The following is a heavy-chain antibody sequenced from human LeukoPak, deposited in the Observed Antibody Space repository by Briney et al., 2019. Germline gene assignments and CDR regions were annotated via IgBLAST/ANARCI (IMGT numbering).Heavy chain of an antibody. D-gene: IGHD2/OR15-2a*01. J-gene: IGHJ4*02. CDR1: GFPFSSYW. Sequence: GRSLRLSCVASGFPFSSYWMTWVRQAPGKGLEWVALIWYDGSNKYYTDSVKGRLTISRDNSKDTLFLQMNSLRAEDTAVYYCAREGPRGNSQFDYWGQGTLVTVSS. CDR2: IWYDGSNK. CDR3: AREGPRGNSQFDY. V-gene: IGHV3-33*08.